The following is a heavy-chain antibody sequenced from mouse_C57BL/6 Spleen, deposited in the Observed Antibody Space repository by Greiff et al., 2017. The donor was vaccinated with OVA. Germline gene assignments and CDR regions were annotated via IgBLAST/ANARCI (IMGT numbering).Heavy chain of an antibody. Sequence: EVKLVESGGGLVKPGGSLKLSCAASGFTFSDYGMHWVRQAPEKGLEWVAYISSGSSTIYYADTVKGRFTFSRDNAKNTLFLQMTSLRSEDTAMYYCATPIYYGYDSWFAYWGQGTLVTVSA. J-gene: IGHJ3*01. CDR2: ISSGSSTI. CDR1: GFTFSDYG. V-gene: IGHV5-17*01. CDR3: ATPIYYGYDSWFAY. D-gene: IGHD2-2*01.